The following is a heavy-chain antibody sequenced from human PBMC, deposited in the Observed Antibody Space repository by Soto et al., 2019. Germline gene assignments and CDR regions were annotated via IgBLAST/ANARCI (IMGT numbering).Heavy chain of an antibody. Sequence: ASVKVSCKASGYTFTSYGISWVRQAPGQGLEWMGIINPSGGSTSYAQKFQGRVTMTRDTSTSTVYMELSSLRSEDTAVYYCAREGPMVDCSGGSCYYLDYWGQG. J-gene: IGHJ4*02. CDR2: INPSGGST. CDR1: GYTFTSYG. V-gene: IGHV1-46*01. CDR3: AREGPMVDCSGGSCYYLDY. D-gene: IGHD2-15*01.